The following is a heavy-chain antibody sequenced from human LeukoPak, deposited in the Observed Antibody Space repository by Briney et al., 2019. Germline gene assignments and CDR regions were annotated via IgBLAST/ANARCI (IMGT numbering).Heavy chain of an antibody. D-gene: IGHD3-22*01. Sequence: ASVKVSCKASGDTFDSYAINWVRQAPGQGLEWMGGIIPISGTADYAQKFQGKVTITTDESTNTVYMELNSLRSEDTAVYYCARGESGYSAFKYYYYYMDVWGKGTTVTVSS. J-gene: IGHJ6*03. CDR2: IIPISGTA. V-gene: IGHV1-69*05. CDR1: GDTFDSYA. CDR3: ARGESGYSAFKYYYYYMDV.